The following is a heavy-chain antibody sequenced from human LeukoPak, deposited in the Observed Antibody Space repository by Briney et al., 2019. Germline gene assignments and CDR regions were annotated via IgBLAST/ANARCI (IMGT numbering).Heavy chain of an antibody. CDR1: GGSISSYY. V-gene: IGHV4-59*01. J-gene: IGHJ5*02. CDR2: IYYSGST. Sequence: SETLSLTCTVSGGSISSYYWSWIRQPPGQGLERIGYIYYSGSTNYNPSLKSRVTISVDTSKNQFSLKLSSVTAADTAVYYCARRALVVGWFDPWGQGTLVTVSS. D-gene: IGHD2-2*01. CDR3: ARRALVVGWFDP.